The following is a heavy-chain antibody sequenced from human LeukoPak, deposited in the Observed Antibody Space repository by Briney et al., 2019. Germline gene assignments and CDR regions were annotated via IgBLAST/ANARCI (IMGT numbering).Heavy chain of an antibody. CDR2: ISGTGDTT. J-gene: IGHJ4*02. V-gene: IGHV3-23*01. CDR3: ATDYYDRGGDYTVDY. D-gene: IGHD3-22*01. Sequence: GGSLRLSCAASGFTFRDYAMSWVRQAPGKGLEWVSVISGTGDTTHYADSVKGRLTISTDNSQNTVFLQMNSLRAEDTAVYYCATDYYDRGGDYTVDYWGQGSLVTVSS. CDR1: GFTFRDYA.